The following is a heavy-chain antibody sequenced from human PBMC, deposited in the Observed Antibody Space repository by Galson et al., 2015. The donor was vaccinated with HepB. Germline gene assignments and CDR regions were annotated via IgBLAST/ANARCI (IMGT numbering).Heavy chain of an antibody. CDR1: GFTFASYA. CDR2: IIGSGAGT. Sequence: LRLSCAASGFTFASYAMSWVRQAPGKGLECVSTIIGSGAGTFYADSVKGRFTISRDNSKNTLYLQMNSLRAEDTAVYYCAKSTVAGRPYCFDSWGQGTLVTVSS. V-gene: IGHV3-23*01. J-gene: IGHJ4*02. CDR3: AKSTVAGRPYCFDS. D-gene: IGHD6-19*01.